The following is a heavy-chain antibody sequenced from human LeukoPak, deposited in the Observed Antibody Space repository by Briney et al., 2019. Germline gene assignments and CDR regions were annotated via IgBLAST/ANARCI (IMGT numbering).Heavy chain of an antibody. Sequence: GGSLRLSCAASGFTFSSYSLNWVRQAPGKGLEWVSYISSSSSTIYYADSVKGRFTISRDNSKNTLYLQMNSLRAEDTAVYYCARDPTYTISGTLGMDVWGQGTTVTVSS. D-gene: IGHD1-7*01. CDR3: ARDPTYTISGTLGMDV. CDR2: ISSSSSTI. V-gene: IGHV3-48*01. J-gene: IGHJ6*02. CDR1: GFTFSSYS.